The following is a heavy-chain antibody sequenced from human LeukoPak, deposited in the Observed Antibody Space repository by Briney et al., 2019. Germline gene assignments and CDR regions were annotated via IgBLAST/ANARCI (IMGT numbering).Heavy chain of an antibody. D-gene: IGHD3-10*01. CDR2: IRYDGSIK. V-gene: IGHV3-30*02. CDR1: GFTFSSFG. Sequence: GGSLRLSCAASGFTFSSFGMHWVRQAPGKGLEWVAFIRYDGSIKDYADSVKGRFTISRDNSKNTLYLQMNSLRAEDTAVYYCAKDRGELLWFGELEKYDAFDIWGQGTMVTVSS. J-gene: IGHJ3*02. CDR3: AKDRGELLWFGELEKYDAFDI.